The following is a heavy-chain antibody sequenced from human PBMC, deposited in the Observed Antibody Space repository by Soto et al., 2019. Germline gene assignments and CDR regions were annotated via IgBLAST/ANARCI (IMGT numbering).Heavy chain of an antibody. V-gene: IGHV3-23*01. Sequence: EVQLLESGGGLVQPGGSLRLSCAASGFTFSSYAMSWVRQAPGKGLEWVSAISGSGGSTYYADSVKGRFTISRDNSKNTLYVRMNSLRGEDTAIYYCAKVRYYYDSSCYLFARDAFDVWGQGTMVTVSS. CDR2: ISGSGGST. CDR3: AKVRYYYDSSCYLFARDAFDV. D-gene: IGHD3-22*01. J-gene: IGHJ3*01. CDR1: GFTFSSYA.